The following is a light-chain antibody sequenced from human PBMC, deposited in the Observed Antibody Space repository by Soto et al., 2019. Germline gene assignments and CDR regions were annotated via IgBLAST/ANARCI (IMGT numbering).Light chain of an antibody. CDR3: SSYTSSTTVV. V-gene: IGLV2-18*02. CDR1: SSDVGGCNR. J-gene: IGLJ2*01. CDR2: EVR. Sequence: QSALTQPPSVSGSPGQSVTISCTGTSSDVGGCNRVSWYQQPPGTAPKLIIYEVRSRPSGVPDRFSGSKSDNTASLTISGLQAEDEADYYCSSYTSSTTVVFGGGTQLTVL.